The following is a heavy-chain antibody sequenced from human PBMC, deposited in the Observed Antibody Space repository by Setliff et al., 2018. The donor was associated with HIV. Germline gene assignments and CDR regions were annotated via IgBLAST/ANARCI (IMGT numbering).Heavy chain of an antibody. CDR2: INTGQGNT. CDR3: ARDGGDTAMVSYYYYYYMDV. J-gene: IGHJ6*03. D-gene: IGHD5-18*01. V-gene: IGHV1-3*04. Sequence: SYAIHWVRQAPGQRLEWMGWINTGQGNTKYSQKFQGRVTITRDTSASTAYMELSSLRSEDTAVYYCARDGGDTAMVSYYYYYYMDVWGKGTTVTVSS. CDR1: SYA.